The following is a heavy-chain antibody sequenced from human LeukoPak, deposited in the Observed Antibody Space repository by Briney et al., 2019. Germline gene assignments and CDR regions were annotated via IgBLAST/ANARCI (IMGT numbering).Heavy chain of an antibody. CDR3: AKDDAWLRFGE. D-gene: IGHD5-12*01. CDR2: IYSGGST. J-gene: IGHJ4*02. V-gene: IGHV3-66*01. CDR1: GFTVSSNY. Sequence: GGSLRLSCAASGFTVSSNYMSWVRQAPGKGLEWVSFIYSGGSTYYADSVKGRFTISRDNSKNTLYLEVIRLTPEDSAVYYCAKDDAWLRFGEWSQGTLVTVSS.